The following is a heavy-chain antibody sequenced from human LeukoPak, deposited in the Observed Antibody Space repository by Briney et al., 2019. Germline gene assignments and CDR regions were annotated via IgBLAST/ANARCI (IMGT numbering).Heavy chain of an antibody. CDR3: ARGSGRSYLPFDY. CDR1: GFTFSSYS. Sequence: GGSLRLSRAASGFTFSSYSMNWVRQAPGKGLEWVSSISSSSNYIYYADSVKGRFTISRDNAKNSLYLQMNSLRAEDTAVYYCARGSGRSYLPFDYWGQGTLVTVSS. V-gene: IGHV3-21*01. J-gene: IGHJ4*02. CDR2: ISSSSNYI. D-gene: IGHD1-26*01.